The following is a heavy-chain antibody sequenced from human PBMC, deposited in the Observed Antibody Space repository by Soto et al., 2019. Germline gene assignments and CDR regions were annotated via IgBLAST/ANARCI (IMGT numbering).Heavy chain of an antibody. J-gene: IGHJ1*01. Sequence: GGSLRLSCAASGFTFSSYAMSWVRQAPGKGLEWVSAISGSGGSTYYADSVKGRFTISRDNSKNTLYLQMNSLRAEDTAVYYCAKDPTYYYDSSGYYPEYFQHWGQGTLVTVSS. D-gene: IGHD3-22*01. V-gene: IGHV3-23*01. CDR1: GFTFSSYA. CDR3: AKDPTYYYDSSGYYPEYFQH. CDR2: ISGSGGST.